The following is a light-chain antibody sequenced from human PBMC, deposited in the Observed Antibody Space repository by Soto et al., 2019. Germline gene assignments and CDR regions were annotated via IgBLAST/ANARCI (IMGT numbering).Light chain of an antibody. J-gene: IGKJ4*01. CDR2: GGS. CDR3: QQNDTIPQT. V-gene: IGKV1-39*01. Sequence: DIVMTQSPASLSASVGERASITCRASQSVSTCLTWYQQKPGKAPSLLIHGGSIRHSGVPQRFSGSGCGTDFTLTISRLQPEDFAMYYCQQNDTIPQTFGRGTKVDIK. CDR1: QSVSTC.